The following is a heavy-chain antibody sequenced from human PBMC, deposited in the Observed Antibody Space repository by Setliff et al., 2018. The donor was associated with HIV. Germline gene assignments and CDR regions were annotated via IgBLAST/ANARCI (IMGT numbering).Heavy chain of an antibody. J-gene: IGHJ4*02. CDR2: IYHSGNT. Sequence: SETLSLTCAVSGYSINSGYYWGWIRQPPGKGLEWIGNIYHSGNTYYNPSLKSRVTISVDTSKNQFSLKLSSVTAADTAVYYCARDHGSGSYYPYYWGQGTLVTVSS. CDR3: ARDHGSGSYYPYY. V-gene: IGHV4-38-2*02. D-gene: IGHD3-10*01. CDR1: GYSINSGYY.